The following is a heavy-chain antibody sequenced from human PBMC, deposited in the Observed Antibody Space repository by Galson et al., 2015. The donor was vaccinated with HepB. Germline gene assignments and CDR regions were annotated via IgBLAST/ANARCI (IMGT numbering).Heavy chain of an antibody. V-gene: IGHV1-3*01. CDR2: INAGNGKT. D-gene: IGHD3-22*01. CDR1: GYTFTGYS. Sequence: SVKVSCKASGYTFTGYSMHWVRQAPGQGLEWMGWINAGNGKTKYSQKFQGRVTITRDTSANTAYVELSSLRSEDTAVYYCARTQYYYDSGGYLFWGQGTQVTVSS. CDR3: ARTQYYYDSGGYLF. J-gene: IGHJ4*02.